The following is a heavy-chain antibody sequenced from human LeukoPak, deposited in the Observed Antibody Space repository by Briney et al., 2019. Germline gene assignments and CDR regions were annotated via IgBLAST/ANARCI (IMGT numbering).Heavy chain of an antibody. D-gene: IGHD3-22*01. Sequence: ASVKVSCKAFGYTFKSYGISWVRQAPGQGLEWMGWINTNTGNPTYAQGFTGRFVFSLDTSVSTAYLQISSLKAEDTAVYYCAREGGYYYDSSGTNAFDIWGQGTMVTVSS. J-gene: IGHJ3*02. CDR3: AREGGYYYDSSGTNAFDI. CDR2: INTNTGNP. CDR1: GYTFKSYG. V-gene: IGHV7-4-1*02.